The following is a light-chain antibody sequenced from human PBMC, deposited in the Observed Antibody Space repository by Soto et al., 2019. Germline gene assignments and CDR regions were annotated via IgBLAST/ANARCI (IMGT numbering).Light chain of an antibody. CDR3: QQYNSYPGT. CDR1: QSISSW. CDR2: DAS. V-gene: IGKV1-5*01. Sequence: DSQTTESPSTLSASVGDRVTITCRASQSISSWLAWYQQKPGKAPKLLIYDASSLKSGVPSRFSGSGSGTEFTLTISSLQPDDFATYYCQQYNSYPGTLGQGTKVDIK. J-gene: IGKJ1*01.